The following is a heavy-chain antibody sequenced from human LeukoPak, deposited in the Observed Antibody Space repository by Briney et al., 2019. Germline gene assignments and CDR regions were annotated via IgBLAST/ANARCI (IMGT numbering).Heavy chain of an antibody. CDR1: GSTFSRNG. CDR3: AKEYSSGWYYFDN. D-gene: IGHD6-19*01. J-gene: IGHJ4*02. V-gene: IGHV3-30*18. Sequence: GRSLRLSCAASGSTFSRNGMHWVRQAPGKGLEWVAVISYDGSKEYYADSVKGRFTISRDNSRNTLYVQMNSLRAEDAAVYYCAKEYSSGWYYFDNWGQGTLVTVSS. CDR2: ISYDGSKE.